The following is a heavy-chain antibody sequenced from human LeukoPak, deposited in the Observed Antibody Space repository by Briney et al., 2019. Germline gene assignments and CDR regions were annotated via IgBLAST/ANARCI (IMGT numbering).Heavy chain of an antibody. D-gene: IGHD3-10*01. CDR2: INWNGGST. V-gene: IGHV3-20*04. CDR3: ARVPYGPGSYYSDY. J-gene: IGHJ4*02. Sequence: GGSLRLSCAASGFTFDDYGMSWVRQAPGKGLEWVSGINWNGGSTGYADSVKGRFTISRDNAKNSLYLQMNSLRAEDTALYYCARVPYGPGSYYSDYWGQGTLVTVSS. CDR1: GFTFDDYG.